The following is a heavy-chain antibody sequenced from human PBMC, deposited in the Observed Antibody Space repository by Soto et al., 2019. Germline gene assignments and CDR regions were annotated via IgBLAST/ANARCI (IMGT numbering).Heavy chain of an antibody. CDR2: INAGNGNT. D-gene: IGHD6-19*01. J-gene: IGHJ4*02. CDR1: GYTFTSYD. CDR3: ARSLGSGWFG. Sequence: ASVKVSCKAAGYTFTSYDINWVRHATGQRLEWMGWINAGNGNTKYSQKFQGRVTITRDTSASTAYMELSSLRSEDTAVYYCARSLGSGWFGWGQGTLVTVSS. V-gene: IGHV1-3*01.